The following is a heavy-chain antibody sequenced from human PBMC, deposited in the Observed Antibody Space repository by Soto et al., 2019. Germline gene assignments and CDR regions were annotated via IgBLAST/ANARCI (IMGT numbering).Heavy chain of an antibody. V-gene: IGHV4-59*01. J-gene: IGHJ4*02. D-gene: IGHD4-17*01. CDR1: GGSISSYY. CDR2: IYYSATT. Sequence: PSETLSLTCTVSGGSISSYYWSWIRQPPGKGLEWIGYIYYSATTNYNPSLKSRVTISVDTSKNQFSLKLSSVTAADTAVYYCARVRRHYDYGDYRWYFDYWGQGTLVTVSS. CDR3: ARVRRHYDYGDYRWYFDY.